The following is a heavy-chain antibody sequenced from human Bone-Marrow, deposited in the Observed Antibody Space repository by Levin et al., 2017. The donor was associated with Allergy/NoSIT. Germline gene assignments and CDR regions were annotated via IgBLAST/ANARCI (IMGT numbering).Heavy chain of an antibody. CDR3: ARHGGNRPLVTDY. Sequence: PGGSLRLSCKTSGYNFTTYWIGWVRQMPGKGLEWMGIIYPGDSDTRYCPSFQGQVTISADKSITTAYLQWSSLKASDTAVYFCARHGGNRPLVTDYWGQGTLVTVSS. D-gene: IGHD2-21*02. CDR2: IYPGDSDT. CDR1: GYNFTTYW. J-gene: IGHJ4*02. V-gene: IGHV5-51*01.